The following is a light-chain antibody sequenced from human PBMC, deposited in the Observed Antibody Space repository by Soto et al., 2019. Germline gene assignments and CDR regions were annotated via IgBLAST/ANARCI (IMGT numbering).Light chain of an antibody. Sequence: QSALTQPASVSGSPGQSITISCTGTSSDVGGYNYVSWYQQHPGRAPKLMIHDVSKRPSGVANRFSGSKSGNTASLTISGLQAEDDGDYYYSSYERSSNPLVFGTGTKLTVL. CDR1: SSDVGGYNY. V-gene: IGLV2-14*03. CDR2: DVS. J-gene: IGLJ1*01. CDR3: SSYERSSNPLV.